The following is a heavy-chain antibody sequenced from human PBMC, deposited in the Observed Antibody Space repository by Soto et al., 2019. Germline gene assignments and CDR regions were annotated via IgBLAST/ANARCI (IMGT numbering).Heavy chain of an antibody. V-gene: IGHV3-30*03. J-gene: IGHJ4*02. D-gene: IGHD3-22*01. CDR1: GFTFSSYG. CDR2: ISHDGSKT. CDR3: TREGDGSGFFSDF. Sequence: HPGGSLRLSCAASGFTFSSYGIHWVRQAPGKGLEWVAVISHDGSKTNYADSVKGRFTISRDNSKDTVYLQMNSLRAEDTAVYYCTREGDGSGFFSDFWGQGALVTVSS.